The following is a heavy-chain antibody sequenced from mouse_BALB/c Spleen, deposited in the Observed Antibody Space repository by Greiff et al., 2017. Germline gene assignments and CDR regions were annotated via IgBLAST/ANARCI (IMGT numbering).Heavy chain of an antibody. Sequence: VKLQESGAELVRPGVSVKISCKGSGYTFTDYAMHWVKQSHAKSLEWIGVISTYYGDASYNQKSKGKATMTVDKSSSTAYMELARLTSEDSAIYYCARDRHEGFAYWGQGTLVTVSA. CDR3: ARDRHEGFAY. CDR1: GYTFTDYA. D-gene: IGHD2-14*01. V-gene: IGHV1S137*01. CDR2: ISTYYGDA. J-gene: IGHJ3*01.